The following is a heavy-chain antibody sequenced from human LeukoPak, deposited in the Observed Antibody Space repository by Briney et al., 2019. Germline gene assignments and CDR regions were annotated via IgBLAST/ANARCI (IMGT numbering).Heavy chain of an antibody. CDR2: ISSSSYI. CDR3: ARGISNVAGRENFDD. J-gene: IGHJ4*02. Sequence: GGSLRLSCAASGFTFSNYNINWVRQAPGKGLEWVSSISSSSYIYYADSVKGRFTISRDNAKNSLYLQVNSLRAEDTAVYFCARGISNVAGRENFDDWGQGTLVTVSS. CDR1: GFTFSNYN. D-gene: IGHD6-19*01. V-gene: IGHV3-21*01.